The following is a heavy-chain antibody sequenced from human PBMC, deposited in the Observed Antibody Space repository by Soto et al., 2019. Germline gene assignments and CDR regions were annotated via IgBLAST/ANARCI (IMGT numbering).Heavy chain of an antibody. CDR3: ARGELLAVVAASYGLDV. CDR1: GGTFSSYA. Sequence: QVQLVQSGAEVKKPGSSVKVSCKASGGTFSSYAISWVRQAPGQGLEWMGGIIPIFGTANYAQKFQGRVTITADESTSAAYMELSSLRSEDTAVYYCARGELLAVVAASYGLDVWGQGTTVTVSS. J-gene: IGHJ6*02. D-gene: IGHD2-15*01. V-gene: IGHV1-69*12. CDR2: IIPIFGTA.